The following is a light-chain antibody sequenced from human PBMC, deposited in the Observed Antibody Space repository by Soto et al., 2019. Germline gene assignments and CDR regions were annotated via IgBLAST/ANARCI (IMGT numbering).Light chain of an antibody. Sequence: DIQMTQSPSSLSASVGDRVTITCRASQSISNYLNWYQQKPGKAPNLLIYAASVLHRGVPSRFTGSASGTDFTLTISSLQPEDFATYYCQQSYSTPRTFGLGTKVEIK. CDR1: QSISNY. V-gene: IGKV1-39*01. J-gene: IGKJ1*01. CDR3: QQSYSTPRT. CDR2: AAS.